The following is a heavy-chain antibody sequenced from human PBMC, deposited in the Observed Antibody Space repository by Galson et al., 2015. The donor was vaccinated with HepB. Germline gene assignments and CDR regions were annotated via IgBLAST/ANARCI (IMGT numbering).Heavy chain of an antibody. CDR1: GRPISSYY. CDR3: ARGSGSYSEFDY. J-gene: IGHJ4*02. V-gene: IGHV4-59*01. CDR2: IYYSGST. Sequence: QVQLQESSAGLVRPSETLSLTCTVPGRPISSYYWSWIRQPQGKGLEWIGYIYYSGSTNYNPSLKSRVTISVDTSKNQFSLKLSSVTAADTAVYYCARGSGSYSEFDYWGQGTLVTVSS. D-gene: IGHD1-26*01.